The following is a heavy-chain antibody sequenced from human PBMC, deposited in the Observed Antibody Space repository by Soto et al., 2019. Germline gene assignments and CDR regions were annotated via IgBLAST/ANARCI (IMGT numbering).Heavy chain of an antibody. J-gene: IGHJ6*02. V-gene: IGHV1-18*01. Sequence: ASVKVSCKTSGYTFARYGINWVRQAPGQGLEWLGWINTYNGNKKYAEELQGRVTLTTDTSTSTAYIELRSLRSDDTAIYYCARLGPRHLDNEILTVGIDVWGQGTTVTVSS. CDR3: ARLGPRHLDNEILTVGIDV. CDR2: INTYNGNK. CDR1: GYTFARYG. D-gene: IGHD3-9*01.